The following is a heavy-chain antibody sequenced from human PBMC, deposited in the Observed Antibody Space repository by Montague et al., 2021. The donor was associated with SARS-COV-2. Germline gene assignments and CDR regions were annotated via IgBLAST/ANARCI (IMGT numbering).Heavy chain of an antibody. CDR1: GGSISSSKW. J-gene: IGHJ4*02. CDR3: ARGFDY. CDR2: IHHSGST. Sequence: SETLSLTCAVSGGSISSSKWWSWVRQPPGKGLEWIGEIHHSGSTNYNPSIKSRVTISVDTSKNQFSLMLSSVTAADTALYYCARGFDYWGQGTLVTVSS. V-gene: IGHV4-4*02.